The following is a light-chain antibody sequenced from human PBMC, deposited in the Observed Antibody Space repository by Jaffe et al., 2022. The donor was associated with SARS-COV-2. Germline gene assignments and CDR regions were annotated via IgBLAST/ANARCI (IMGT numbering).Light chain of an antibody. Sequence: SYVLTQPPSVSVAPGKTARITCGANNIGSKSVHWYMQKTGQAPVLVIYYDFDRPSGIPERFSGSNSGNTATLTISRVEAGDEADYYCQVWDSSSEQVLFGGGTKLTVL. CDR2: YDF. CDR3: QVWDSSSEQVL. J-gene: IGLJ2*01. V-gene: IGLV3-21*04. CDR1: NIGSKS.